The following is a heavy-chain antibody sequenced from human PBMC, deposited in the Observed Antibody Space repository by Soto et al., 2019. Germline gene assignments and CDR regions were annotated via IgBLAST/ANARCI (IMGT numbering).Heavy chain of an antibody. J-gene: IGHJ4*02. V-gene: IGHV3-23*01. CDR1: GFTFSSYT. CDR2: ISGSGGSI. CDR3: ARRPPCSGDGCYSGGQFDY. Sequence: GGSLRLSCAASGFTFSSYTLSWVRQAPGKGLEWVSVISGSGGSIYYADSVKGRFTISRDNSKNTVYLQMNSLRAEDTAVYYCARRPPCSGDGCYSGGQFDYWGQGTLVTVSS. D-gene: IGHD2-15*01.